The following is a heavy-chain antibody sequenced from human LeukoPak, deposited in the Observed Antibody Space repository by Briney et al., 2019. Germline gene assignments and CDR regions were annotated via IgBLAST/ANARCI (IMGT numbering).Heavy chain of an antibody. CDR3: ARLISTSSSRFSDY. CDR1: GFTFSSYA. CDR2: ISISGENT. Sequence: GGSLRLACAASGFTFSSYAMSWVRQAPGKGLEWVSAISISGENTYYADSVKGRFTISRDTSRNTLYPQMHSLRAEDTAVYYCARLISTSSSRFSDYWGQGTLVTVSS. V-gene: IGHV3-23*01. D-gene: IGHD6-6*01. J-gene: IGHJ4*02.